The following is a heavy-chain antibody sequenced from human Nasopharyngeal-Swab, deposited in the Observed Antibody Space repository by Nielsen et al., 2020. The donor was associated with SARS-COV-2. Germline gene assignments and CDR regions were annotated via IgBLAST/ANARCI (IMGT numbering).Heavy chain of an antibody. CDR2: ISESGRT. J-gene: IGHJ4*02. CDR3: AKDQPSDY. CDR1: GFTFSSNA. Sequence: GKSLKISCAASGFTFSSNALSWVRQAPGKGPEWVSVISESGRTYYADSVKGRFTISRDNSKNTLYLEMNSLRVEDTAVYYCAKDQPSDYWGQGTLVTVSS. V-gene: IGHV3-23*01.